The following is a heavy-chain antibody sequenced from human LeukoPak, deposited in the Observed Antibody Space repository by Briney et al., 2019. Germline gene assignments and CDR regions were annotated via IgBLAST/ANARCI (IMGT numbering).Heavy chain of an antibody. D-gene: IGHD3-22*01. CDR1: GYSFTSYW. CDR3: ANYDSSGYGFDY. CDR2: IYPGDSDT. V-gene: IGHV5-51*01. J-gene: IGHJ4*02. Sequence: GESLKISCQGSGYSFTSYWIGWVRELPGKGLEWMGIIYPGDSDTRYRPSFQGQVPISADKSISTAYLQWSSLKASDTAMYYCANYDSSGYGFDYWGQGTLVTVSS.